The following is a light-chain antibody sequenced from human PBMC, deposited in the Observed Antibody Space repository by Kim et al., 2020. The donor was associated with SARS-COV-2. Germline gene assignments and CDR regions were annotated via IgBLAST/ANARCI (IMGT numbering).Light chain of an antibody. CDR2: RDN. CDR1: KWVDKY. Sequence: SVSPGQTASITCSGDKWVDKYASWYQQKPGQSPVVVIFRDNRRPSGIPERFSGSNSGNTATLTISGTQAMDEADYYCQAWDSSIYVFGTGTKVTVL. J-gene: IGLJ1*01. CDR3: QAWDSSIYV. V-gene: IGLV3-1*01.